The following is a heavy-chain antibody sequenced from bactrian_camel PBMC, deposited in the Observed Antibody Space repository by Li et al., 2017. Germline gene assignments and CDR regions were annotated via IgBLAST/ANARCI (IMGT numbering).Heavy chain of an antibody. CDR1: GFTFSAYA. CDR2: INSYDSST. Sequence: VQLVESGGGLVQPGGSPRLSCAASGFTFSAYAMNWIRQAPGKGLEWVSLINSYDSSTYYRDSVKGRFTISRDNTKSTVYLQLNSLKPEDVGMYYCAMQILNGGTWYGGYNYWGQGTQVTVS. V-gene: IGHV3S40*01. J-gene: IGHJ4*01. D-gene: IGHD6*01. CDR3: AMQILNGGTWYGGYNY.